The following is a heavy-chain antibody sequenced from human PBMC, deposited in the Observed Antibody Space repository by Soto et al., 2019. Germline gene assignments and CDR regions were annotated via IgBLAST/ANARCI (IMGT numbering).Heavy chain of an antibody. V-gene: IGHV4-59*11. D-gene: IGHD6-19*01. CDR1: GGSISGHY. CDR2: IFYSGST. CDR3: ARVGSSGWSPDY. Sequence: SETLSLTCTVSGGSISGHYWIWIRQSPGKRLEWIGYIFYSGSTNYNPSLKSRVTLSVDTSKNQFSLRLTSVTAADTAVYYCARVGSSGWSPDYWGQGTLVTVS. J-gene: IGHJ4*02.